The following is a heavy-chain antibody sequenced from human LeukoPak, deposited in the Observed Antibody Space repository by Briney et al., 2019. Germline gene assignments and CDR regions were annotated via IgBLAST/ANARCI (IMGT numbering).Heavy chain of an antibody. Sequence: SETLSLTCAVYGGSFSGYYWSWIRQPPGKGPEWIGEINHSGSTNYNPSLKSRVTISVDTSKNQFSLKLSSVTAADTAVYYCAAADLDYWGQGTLVTVSS. V-gene: IGHV4-34*01. CDR3: AAADLDY. CDR2: INHSGST. D-gene: IGHD6-13*01. CDR1: GGSFSGYY. J-gene: IGHJ4*02.